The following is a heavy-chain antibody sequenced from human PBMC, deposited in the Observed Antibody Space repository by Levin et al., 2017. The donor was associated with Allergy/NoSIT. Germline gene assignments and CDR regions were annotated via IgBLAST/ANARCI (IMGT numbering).Heavy chain of an antibody. CDR3: ARDPGEWELLLPWYNWFDP. D-gene: IGHD1-26*01. CDR1: GYSISSGYY. Sequence: SETLSLTCAVSGYSISSGYYWGWIRQPPGKGLEWIGSIYHSGSTYYNPSLKSRVTISVDTSKNQFSLKLSSVTAADTAVYYCARDPGEWELLLPWYNWFDPWGQGTLVTVSS. J-gene: IGHJ5*02. V-gene: IGHV4-38-2*02. CDR2: IYHSGST.